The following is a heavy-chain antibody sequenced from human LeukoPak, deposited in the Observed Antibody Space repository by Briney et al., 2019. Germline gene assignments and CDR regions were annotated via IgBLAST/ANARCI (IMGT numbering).Heavy chain of an antibody. CDR3: ARGGTGHLDY. CDR2: INHSGST. V-gene: IGHV4-34*01. J-gene: IGHJ4*02. D-gene: IGHD1-26*01. CDR1: DGSLSGYY. Sequence: NPSETLSLTCEVYDGSLSGYYWTWIRQPPGKGLEWIGEINHSGSTNYNPSLKSRVTMPVDTSKIQFSLKLSSVTATDTAMYYCARGGTGHLDYWGQGTLVTVSS.